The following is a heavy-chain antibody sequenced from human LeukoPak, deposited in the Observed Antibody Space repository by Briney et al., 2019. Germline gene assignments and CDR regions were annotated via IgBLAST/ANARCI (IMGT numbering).Heavy chain of an antibody. J-gene: IGHJ4*02. Sequence: SETLSLTRTVSGGSISSGGYYWSWIRQHPGKGLEWIGYIYYSGSTYYNPSLKSRVTISVDTSKNQFSLKLSSVTAADTAVYYCARVRGGPLGETDYWGQGTLVTVSS. D-gene: IGHD1-26*01. V-gene: IGHV4-31*03. CDR3: ARVRGGPLGETDY. CDR1: GGSISSGGYY. CDR2: IYYSGST.